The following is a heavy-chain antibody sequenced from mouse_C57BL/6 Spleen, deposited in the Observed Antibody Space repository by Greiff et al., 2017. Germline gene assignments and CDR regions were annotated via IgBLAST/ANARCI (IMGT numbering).Heavy chain of an antibody. J-gene: IGHJ1*03. CDR3: ADGYYWYFDV. Sequence: QVQLQQSGPELVKPGASVKISCKASGYAFSSSWMNWVKQRPGKGLEWIGRIYPGDGDTNYNGKFKGKATLTADKSSSTAYMQLSSLTSEDSAVYFCADGYYWYFDVWGTGTTVTVSS. CDR2: IYPGDGDT. D-gene: IGHD2-3*01. CDR1: GYAFSSSW. V-gene: IGHV1-82*01.